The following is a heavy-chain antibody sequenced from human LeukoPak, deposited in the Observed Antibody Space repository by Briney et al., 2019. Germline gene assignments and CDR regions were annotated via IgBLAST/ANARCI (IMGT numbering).Heavy chain of an antibody. D-gene: IGHD3-10*01. CDR1: GFTFSSYA. J-gene: IGHJ5*02. V-gene: IGHV3-23*01. CDR2: ISGSGGRI. CDR3: AKPRRTTMVRGAKGWFDP. Sequence: GGSLRLSCAASGFTFSSYAMSWVRQAPGKGVEWVSAISGSGGRIYYADSGKGRFTICRDNAKNTLYHQMNSLRAEDTAVYYCAKPRRTTMVRGAKGWFDPWGQGTLVTVSS.